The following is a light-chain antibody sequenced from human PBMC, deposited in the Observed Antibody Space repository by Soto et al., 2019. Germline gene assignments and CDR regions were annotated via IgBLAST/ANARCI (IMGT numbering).Light chain of an antibody. CDR3: FSYAGGSTFV. J-gene: IGLJ1*01. CDR2: DVV. Sequence: QSFRTQPPSASGSPGQSVTISCTGTNRDVGTHNYVSWYQQYPGKAPKLLIYDVVKRPSGIPHRFSGSKSGNTASLTVSGLQADDEADYYCFSYAGGSTFVFGTGTKVTVL. CDR1: NRDVGTHNY. V-gene: IGLV2-8*01.